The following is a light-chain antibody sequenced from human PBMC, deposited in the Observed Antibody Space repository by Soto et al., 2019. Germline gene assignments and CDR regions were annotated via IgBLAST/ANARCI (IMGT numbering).Light chain of an antibody. V-gene: IGKV1-17*01. CDR1: QGIRHD. Sequence: DIQINQSPSSLSASVGDRLTITCRGSQGIRHDLGCYQPTPGKAPKRLXYAASSLQTGVPSRFSVSGSGTELTLTLSSLQPEDFATYYCLQHNSYPPWTFGQGTKVDIK. J-gene: IGKJ1*01. CDR2: AAS. CDR3: LQHNSYPPWT.